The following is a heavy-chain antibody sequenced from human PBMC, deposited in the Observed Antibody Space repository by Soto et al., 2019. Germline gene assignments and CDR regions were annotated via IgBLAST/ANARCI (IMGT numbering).Heavy chain of an antibody. V-gene: IGHV3-21*01. CDR3: ARESEDLTSNFDY. CDR2: ISSTTNYI. CDR1: GFTFARYS. Sequence: PGGSLRLSCAASGFTFARYSMNWVRQAPGKGLEWVSSISSTTNYIYYADSMKGRFTVSRDNAKNSVYLEMNSLSAEDTAVYYCARESEDLTSNFDYWGQGTLVTVSS. J-gene: IGHJ4*02.